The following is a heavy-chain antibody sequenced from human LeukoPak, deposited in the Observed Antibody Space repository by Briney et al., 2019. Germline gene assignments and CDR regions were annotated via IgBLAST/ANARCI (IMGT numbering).Heavy chain of an antibody. Sequence: GGSLRLSCAASGFTFSSYWMSWVRQAPGKGLDWVAFIRDDGSKRYYADSVKGRFTISRDNSKNTVFLQMNSLRTEDSAIYYCASELDQLVLDQWGQGTLVTVSS. J-gene: IGHJ4*02. CDR1: GFTFSSYW. CDR2: IRDDGSKR. CDR3: ASELDQLVLDQ. V-gene: IGHV3-30*02. D-gene: IGHD1-1*01.